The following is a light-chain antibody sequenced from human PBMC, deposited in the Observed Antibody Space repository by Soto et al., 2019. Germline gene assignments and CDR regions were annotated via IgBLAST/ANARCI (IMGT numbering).Light chain of an antibody. CDR2: DAS. CDR1: QSVSNY. V-gene: IGKV3-11*01. Sequence: EIVLTQSPATLSLSPGERATLSCRASQSVSNYLAWYQQRPGQAPRLLIYDASNRATGIPARFSGSGSGTDFTLTISSLEPEHFAVYYCQQRSNWPRFTFGQGTKLDIK. CDR3: QQRSNWPRFT. J-gene: IGKJ2*01.